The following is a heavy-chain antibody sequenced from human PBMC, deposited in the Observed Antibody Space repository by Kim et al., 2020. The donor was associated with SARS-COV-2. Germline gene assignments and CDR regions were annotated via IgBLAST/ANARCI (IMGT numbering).Heavy chain of an antibody. V-gene: IGHV3-23*01. CDR2: ISGSGGST. CDR1: GFTFSSYA. CDR3: AKNVLRFLGWPCYFDY. Sequence: GGSLRLSCAASGFTFSSYAMSWVRQAPGKGLEWVSAISGSGGSTYYADSVKGRFTISRDNSKNTLYLQMNSLRAEDTAVYYCAKNVLRFLGWPCYFDYWGQGTLVTVSS. D-gene: IGHD3-3*01. J-gene: IGHJ4*01.